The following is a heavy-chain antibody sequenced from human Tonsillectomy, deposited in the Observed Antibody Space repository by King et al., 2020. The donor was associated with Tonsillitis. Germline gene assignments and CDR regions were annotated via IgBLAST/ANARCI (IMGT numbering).Heavy chain of an antibody. CDR3: AKGLRYFDY. CDR2: ISGGGTTT. Sequence: VQLVESGGGLVQPGGSLRLSCAASGFTFSIYSMSWVRQAPGKGLEWVSAISGGGTTTHYADSVKGRFTISRHNSRNTLSLQMNSLRAEDTAVYYCAKGLRYFDYWGQGTLVTVSS. J-gene: IGHJ4*02. V-gene: IGHV3-23*04. D-gene: IGHD3-10*01. CDR1: GFTFSIYS.